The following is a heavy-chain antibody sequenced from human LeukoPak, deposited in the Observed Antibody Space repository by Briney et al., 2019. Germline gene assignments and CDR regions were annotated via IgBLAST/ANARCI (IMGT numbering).Heavy chain of an antibody. J-gene: IGHJ4*02. CDR2: ISSSGSNI. D-gene: IGHD3-10*01. Sequence: TGGSLRLSCAASGFTFSSYEMNWARQAPGKGLEWVSYISSSGSNIYYAHSVKGRFTISRDNAKNSLYLQMNSLRAEDTAVYYCATRRMVRGVIGFDYWGQGTLVTVSS. CDR1: GFTFSSYE. V-gene: IGHV3-48*03. CDR3: ATRRMVRGVIGFDY.